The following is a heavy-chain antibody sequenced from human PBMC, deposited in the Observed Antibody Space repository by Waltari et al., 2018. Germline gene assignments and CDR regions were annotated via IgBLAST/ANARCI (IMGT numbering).Heavy chain of an antibody. CDR1: GRSCSGYS. V-gene: IGHV4-34*01. J-gene: IGHJ4*02. CDR3: AIMTTRGGY. Sequence: QVQLQQTAAGLLKPSETLSLACAVYGRSCSGYSWSWIRQPPGKGLEWIGEINHSGSTNYNPSLNSRVTISVDTSKNQFSLKLSSVTAADTAVYYCAIMTTRGGYWGQGTLVTVSS. CDR2: INHSGST. D-gene: IGHD4-17*01.